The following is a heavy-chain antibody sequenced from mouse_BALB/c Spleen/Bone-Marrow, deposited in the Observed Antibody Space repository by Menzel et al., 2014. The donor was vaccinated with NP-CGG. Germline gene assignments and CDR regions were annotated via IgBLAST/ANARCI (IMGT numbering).Heavy chain of an antibody. Sequence: VQLQQSGAELVKPGASVKLSCKTSGYTFTNYYIYWVKRRPGQGLEWIGEINPGNGGTNFNERFKSKATLTVDKSSTAAYILLTSLTSEDSAVYYCARGSPYWGQGTLVTVSA. CDR3: ARGSPY. J-gene: IGHJ3*01. CDR2: INPGNGGT. CDR1: GYTFTNYY. V-gene: IGHV1S81*02. D-gene: IGHD6-2*01.